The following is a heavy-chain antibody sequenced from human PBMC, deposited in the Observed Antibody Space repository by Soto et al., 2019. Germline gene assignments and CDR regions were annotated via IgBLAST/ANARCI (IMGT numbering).Heavy chain of an antibody. J-gene: IGHJ6*02. CDR3: WYCGGDCYYGMHV. Sequence: QLQLQESGPGLVKPSETLSLTCTVSGGSISSSSYYWGWIRQPPGKGLEWIGSIYYSGSTYYNPSLKGPVTIYVDTSKIQFSLELSSVTAAGTAVYCCWYCGGDCYYGMHVWGQGTTVTVSS. CDR1: GGSISSSSYY. V-gene: IGHV4-39*01. CDR2: IYYSGST. D-gene: IGHD2-21*01.